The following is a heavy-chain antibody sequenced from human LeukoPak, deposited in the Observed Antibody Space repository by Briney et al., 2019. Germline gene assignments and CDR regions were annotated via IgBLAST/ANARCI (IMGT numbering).Heavy chain of an antibody. Sequence: GGSLRLSCAASGFTFSSYWMNWARQAPGKGLEWVASINHNGNVNYYVDSVKGRFTISRDNAKNSLYLHVNSLRDEDTAVYYCVRDHDWSFDLWGQGALVTVSS. CDR3: VRDHDWSFDL. V-gene: IGHV3-7*01. CDR2: INHNGNVN. J-gene: IGHJ4*02. CDR1: GFTFSSYW. D-gene: IGHD1-1*01.